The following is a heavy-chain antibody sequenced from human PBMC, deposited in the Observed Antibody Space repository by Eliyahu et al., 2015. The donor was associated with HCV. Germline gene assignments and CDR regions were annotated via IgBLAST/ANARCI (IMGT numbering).Heavy chain of an antibody. CDR2: IYWDDDK. CDR1: GFSLSTSGVG. V-gene: IGHV2-5*02. D-gene: IGHD3-22*01. CDR3: AHRREGDSCFDY. J-gene: IGHJ4*02. Sequence: QITVKESGPTLVKPTQTLTLTCTFSGFSLSTSGVGVGWIRQPPGKALEWLALIYWDDDKRYSPSLRSRLTITRDTSKNRVVLTMTNMDPVDTATYYCAHRREGDSCFDYWGQGTLVTVSS.